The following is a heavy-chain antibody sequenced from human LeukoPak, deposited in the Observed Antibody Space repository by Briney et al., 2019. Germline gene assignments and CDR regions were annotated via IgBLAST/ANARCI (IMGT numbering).Heavy chain of an antibody. D-gene: IGHD6-13*01. CDR3: ARSELGAAAGFDY. Sequence: SQTLSLTCTVSGGSISSGDYYWSWIRQPPGKGLEWIGYIYYSGSTYYNPSLKSRVTISVDTSKNQFSLKLSSVTAADTAVYYCARSELGAAAGFDYWGQGALVTVSS. CDR1: GGSISSGDYY. CDR2: IYYSGST. J-gene: IGHJ4*02. V-gene: IGHV4-30-4*01.